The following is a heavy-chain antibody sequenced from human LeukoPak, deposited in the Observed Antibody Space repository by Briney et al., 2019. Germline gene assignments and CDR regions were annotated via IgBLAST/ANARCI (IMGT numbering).Heavy chain of an antibody. CDR2: IIPIFGTA. V-gene: IGHV1-69*05. CDR1: GGTFSSYA. J-gene: IGHJ4*02. Sequence: GASVKVSCKASGGTFSSYAISWVRQAPGQGLEWMGGIIPIFGTANYARKFQGRVTITTDESTSTAYMELSSLRSEDTAVYYCAAGYSSGWYIAYFDYWGQGTLVTVSS. CDR3: AAGYSSGWYIAYFDY. D-gene: IGHD6-19*01.